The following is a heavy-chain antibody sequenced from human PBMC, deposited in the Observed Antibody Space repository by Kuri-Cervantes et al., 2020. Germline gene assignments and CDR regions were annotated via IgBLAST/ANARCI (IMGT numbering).Heavy chain of an antibody. CDR3: ASSKRSITPLDY. CDR1: GFTFSSYW. CDR2: ISSSGSTI. D-gene: IGHD2-15*01. J-gene: IGHJ4*02. V-gene: IGHV3-48*04. Sequence: GGSLRLSCAASGFTFSSYWMHWVRQAPGKGLEWVSYISSSGSTIYYADSVKGRFTISRDNAKNSLYLQMNSLRAEDTAVYYCASSKRSITPLDYWGQGTLVTVSS.